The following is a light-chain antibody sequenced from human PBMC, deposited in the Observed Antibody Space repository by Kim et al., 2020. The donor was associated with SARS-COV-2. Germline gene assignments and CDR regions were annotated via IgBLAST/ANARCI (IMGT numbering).Light chain of an antibody. J-gene: IGKJ1*01. CDR1: QDISNY. CDR2: AAS. CDR3: QKCDSAPWT. Sequence: ATVGDRVTISCRASQDISNYLGWFQLKPGNAPKLLIYAASALQPGVPSRFSGSGSGTDFTLTVTSLQPEDVATYYCQKCDSAPWTFGQGTKVDIK. V-gene: IGKV1-27*01.